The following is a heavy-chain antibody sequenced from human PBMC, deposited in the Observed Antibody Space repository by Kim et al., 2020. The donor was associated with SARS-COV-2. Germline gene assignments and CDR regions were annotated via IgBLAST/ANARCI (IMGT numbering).Heavy chain of an antibody. D-gene: IGHD6-19*01. Sequence: GGSLRLSCAASGFTFSSYGMHWVRQAPGKGLEWVAVISYDGSNKYYADSVKGRFTISRDNSKNTLYLQMNSLRAEDTAVCYCAKELPPGYSSGWSYYYYGMDVWGQGTTVTVSS. CDR3: AKELPPGYSSGWSYYYYGMDV. CDR2: ISYDGSNK. CDR1: GFTFSSYG. J-gene: IGHJ6*02. V-gene: IGHV3-30*18.